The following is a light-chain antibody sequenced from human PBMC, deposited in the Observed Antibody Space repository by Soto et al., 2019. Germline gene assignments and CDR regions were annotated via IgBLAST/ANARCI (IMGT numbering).Light chain of an antibody. CDR3: QQYNDWPIT. Sequence: EIVMTQSPATLSVSPGERASLSCRASQSGSRNLAWYQQKPGQAPRLLIYGASTRATGVPARFSGRGSGTEFTLTISSLQSEDFAVYYCQQYNDWPITFGQGTRLKIK. V-gene: IGKV3-15*01. CDR1: QSGSRN. CDR2: GAS. J-gene: IGKJ5*01.